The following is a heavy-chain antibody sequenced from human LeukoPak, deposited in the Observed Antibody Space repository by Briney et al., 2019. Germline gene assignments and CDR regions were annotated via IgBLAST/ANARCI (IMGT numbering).Heavy chain of an antibody. CDR1: GFTFSSYW. CDR2: IKQDGSEK. CDR3: ARETDYGGNLSGNFDY. V-gene: IGHV3-7*01. J-gene: IGHJ4*02. D-gene: IGHD4-23*01. Sequence: GGSLRLSCAASGFTFSSYWMSWVRQAPGKGLEWVANIKQDGSEKYYVDSAKGRFTISRDNAKNSLYLQMNSLRAEDTAVYYCARETDYGGNLSGNFDYWGQGTLVTVSS.